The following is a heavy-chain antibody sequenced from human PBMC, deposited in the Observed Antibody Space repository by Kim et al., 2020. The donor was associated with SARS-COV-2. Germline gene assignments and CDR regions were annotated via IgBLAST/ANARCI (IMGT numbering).Heavy chain of an antibody. CDR3: ARDGPIAVAGTPSSGV. CDR2: ISSSSSYI. J-gene: IGHJ6*02. V-gene: IGHV3-21*01. D-gene: IGHD6-19*01. Sequence: GGSLRLSCAASGFTFSSYSMNWVRQAPGKGLEWVSSISSSSSYIYYADSVKGRFTISRDNAKNSLYLQMNSLRAEDTAVYYCARDGPIAVAGTPSSGVWGQGTTVTVSS. CDR1: GFTFSSYS.